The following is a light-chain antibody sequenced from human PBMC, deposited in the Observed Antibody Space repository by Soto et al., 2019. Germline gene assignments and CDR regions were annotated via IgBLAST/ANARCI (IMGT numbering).Light chain of an antibody. CDR1: QSVSSSY. V-gene: IGKV3-20*01. Sequence: EIVLTQSPGTLSLSPGERATLSCRASQSVSSSYLAWYQQKPGQAPRLLIYGASSRATGIPDRFSGSGSGTDFTLPISRLEPEEFAVYYCQQYGSWTFGQGTKVEIK. CDR3: QQYGSWT. J-gene: IGKJ1*01. CDR2: GAS.